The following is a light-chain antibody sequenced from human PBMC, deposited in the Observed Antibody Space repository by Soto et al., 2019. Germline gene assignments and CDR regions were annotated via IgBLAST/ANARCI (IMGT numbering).Light chain of an antibody. CDR3: QQYKNWPPIT. CDR2: EAS. V-gene: IGKV3-15*01. J-gene: IGKJ5*01. CDR1: QTVSSN. Sequence: EIVMTQSPATLSVSPGERATLSCRASQTVSSNLAWYQQKPGQAPRLLIYEASTRATGIPARFSGSGSGTEFTLTISSLQSEDFAVYYCQQYKNWPPITFGQGTRLESK.